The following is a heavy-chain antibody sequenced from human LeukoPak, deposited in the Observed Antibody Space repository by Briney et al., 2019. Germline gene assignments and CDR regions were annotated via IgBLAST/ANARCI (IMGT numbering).Heavy chain of an antibody. D-gene: IGHD2-15*01. Sequence: PGGSLRLSCAASGFTFSDAWMSWVRQAPGMGLEWVGRIKSKTDGGTTDYAAPVKGRFTISRDDSKTTLYLQINSLKTEDTAVYYCTADMPASSRASDYWGQGTRVTVSS. J-gene: IGHJ4*02. CDR3: TADMPASSRASDY. CDR2: IKSKTDGGTT. V-gene: IGHV3-15*01. CDR1: GFTFSDAW.